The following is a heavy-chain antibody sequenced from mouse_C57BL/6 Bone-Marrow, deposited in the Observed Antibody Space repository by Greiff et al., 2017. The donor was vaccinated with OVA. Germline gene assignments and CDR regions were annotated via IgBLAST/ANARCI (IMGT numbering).Heavy chain of an antibody. D-gene: IGHD1-1*01. Sequence: VQLQQSGAELVRPGASVKLSCTASGFNIKDDYMHWVKQRPEQGLEWIGWIDPENGDTEYASKFQGKATITADPSSNTAYLQLSSLTSEDTAVYYCTTGGVVATNYAMDYWGQGTSVTVSS. V-gene: IGHV14-4*01. J-gene: IGHJ4*01. CDR2: IDPENGDT. CDR3: TTGGVVATNYAMDY. CDR1: GFNIKDDY.